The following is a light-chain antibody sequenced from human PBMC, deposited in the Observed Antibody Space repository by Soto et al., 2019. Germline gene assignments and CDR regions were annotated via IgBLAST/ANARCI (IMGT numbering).Light chain of an antibody. CDR1: QTISTY. J-gene: IGKJ2*01. V-gene: IGKV1-39*01. CDR3: QQSDSTPYT. CDR2: DAS. Sequence: DLQMPQSPSSMSASVGYRVTITCRESQTISTYLNWYQQKPGKAPRRLIYDASSLLSGVPSRFSGSGSGTDCTLAIASLQPEDFSTSYCQQSDSTPYTFGQGTTVEI.